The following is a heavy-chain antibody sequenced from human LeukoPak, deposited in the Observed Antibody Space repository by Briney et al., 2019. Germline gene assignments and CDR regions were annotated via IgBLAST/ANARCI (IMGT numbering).Heavy chain of an antibody. CDR2: ISYDGSNK. V-gene: IGHV3-30*18. CDR3: AKDRGYYYDSSGYYPRELDY. D-gene: IGHD3-22*01. J-gene: IGHJ4*02. Sequence: GGSLRLSCAASGFTFSSYGMHWVRQAPGKGLEWVAVISYDGSNKYYADSVKGRFTISRDNSKNTLYLQMNSLRAEDTAVYYCAKDRGYYYDSSGYYPRELDYWGQGTLVTVSS. CDR1: GFTFSSYG.